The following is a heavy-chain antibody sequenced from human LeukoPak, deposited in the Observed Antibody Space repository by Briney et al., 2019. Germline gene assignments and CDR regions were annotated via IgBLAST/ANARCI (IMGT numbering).Heavy chain of an antibody. J-gene: IGHJ3*02. D-gene: IGHD3-3*01. CDR1: GYAFTSYG. V-gene: IGHV1-18*01. Sequence: ASVKVSCKASGYAFTSYGISWVRQAPGQGLEWMGWISAYNGNTNYAQKLQGRVTMTTDTSTSTAYMELRSLRSDDTAVYYCARDFGVVIIGSPTAFDIWGQGTMVTVSS. CDR2: ISAYNGNT. CDR3: ARDFGVVIIGSPTAFDI.